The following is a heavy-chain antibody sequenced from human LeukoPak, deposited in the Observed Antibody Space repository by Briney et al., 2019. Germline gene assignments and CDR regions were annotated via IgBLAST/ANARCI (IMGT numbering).Heavy chain of an antibody. CDR2: ISGSGGST. D-gene: IGHD3-22*01. CDR3: AKDLAEFRVTMIVGDRPTALGY. CDR1: GFTFSSYG. J-gene: IGHJ4*02. Sequence: GRSLRLSCAASGFTFSSYGMSWVRQAPGKGLEWVSAISGSGGSTYYADSVKGRFTISRDNSKNTLYLQMNSLRAEDTAVYYCAKDLAEFRVTMIVGDRPTALGYWGQGTLVTVSS. V-gene: IGHV3-23*01.